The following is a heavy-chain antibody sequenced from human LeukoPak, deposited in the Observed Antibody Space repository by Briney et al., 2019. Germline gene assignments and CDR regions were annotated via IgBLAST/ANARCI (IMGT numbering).Heavy chain of an antibody. Sequence: GGSLRLSCAASGFTFSGSYMHWVRQAPGKGLVWVSRVNTDGSTTTYADSVKGRFTISRDNANNTLYLQMNSLRVEDTAVYYCARGESAGIWGQGTLVTVSS. V-gene: IGHV3-74*01. J-gene: IGHJ4*02. CDR1: GFTFSGSY. CDR2: VNTDGSTT. CDR3: ARGESAGI.